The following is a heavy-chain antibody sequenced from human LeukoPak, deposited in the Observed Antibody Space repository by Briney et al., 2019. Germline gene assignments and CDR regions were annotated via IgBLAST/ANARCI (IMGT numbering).Heavy chain of an antibody. CDR3: ARDNYDILTGTHSDY. D-gene: IGHD3-9*01. Sequence: PSETLSLTCTVSGYSISSGYYWGWIRQPPGKGLEWIGSIYHSGSTYYNPSLKSRVTISVDTSKNQFSLKLGSVTAADTAVYYCARDNYDILTGTHSDYWGQGTLVTVSS. J-gene: IGHJ4*02. CDR2: IYHSGST. V-gene: IGHV4-38-2*02. CDR1: GYSISSGYY.